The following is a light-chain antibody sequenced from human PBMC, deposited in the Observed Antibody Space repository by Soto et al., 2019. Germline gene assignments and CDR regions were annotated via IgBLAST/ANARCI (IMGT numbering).Light chain of an antibody. CDR2: DVS. J-gene: IGLJ1*01. V-gene: IGLV2-14*01. Sequence: QSVLTQPASVSGSPGQSITISCTGTSSDVGGYNYVSWYQQHPGKAPRLMIYDVSYRPSGVSNRFSGSKYGNTASLTISGLQDEDEADYYCSSYTSSITPYVFGTGTKVTVL. CDR3: SSYTSSITPYV. CDR1: SSDVGGYNY.